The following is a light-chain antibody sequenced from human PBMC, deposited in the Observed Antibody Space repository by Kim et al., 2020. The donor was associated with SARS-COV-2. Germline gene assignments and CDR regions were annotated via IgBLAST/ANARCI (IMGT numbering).Light chain of an antibody. J-gene: IGLJ2*01. CDR3: QAWDSSTVV. CDR2: QDS. CDR1: KLGDKY. Sequence: VTPGQKASITCYGDKLGDKYACWYQQKPGQSPVLVIYQDSKRPSGIPERFSGSNSGNTATLTISGTQAMDEADYYCQAWDSSTVVFGGGTQLTVL. V-gene: IGLV3-1*01.